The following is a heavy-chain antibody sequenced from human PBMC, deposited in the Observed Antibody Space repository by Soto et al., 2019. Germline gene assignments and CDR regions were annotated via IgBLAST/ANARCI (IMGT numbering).Heavy chain of an antibody. D-gene: IGHD3-22*01. V-gene: IGHV4-59*01. CDR2: IYYSGST. Sequence: SETLSLTCTVSGGSISSYYWSWIRQPPGKGLEWIGYIYYSGSTNYNPSLKSRVTISVDTSKNQFSLKLSSVTAADTAVYYCARAPGYYDSSGYHYHAFDIWGQGTMVTVSS. CDR3: ARAPGYYDSSGYHYHAFDI. CDR1: GGSISSYY. J-gene: IGHJ3*02.